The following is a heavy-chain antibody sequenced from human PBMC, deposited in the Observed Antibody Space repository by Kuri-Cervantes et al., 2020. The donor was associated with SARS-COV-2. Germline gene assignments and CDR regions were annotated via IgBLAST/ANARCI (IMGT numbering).Heavy chain of an antibody. CDR3: ARVPVGGYLKSYFDY. J-gene: IGHJ4*02. Sequence: AAVKVSCKASGYTFTGYYMNWLRQAPGQGLEWMGWINPNSGGTNYAQTFQGRVTMTRDTSISTDYMELSRLRSDDTAVYYCARVPVGGYLKSYFDYWGQGTLVTVSS. D-gene: IGHD6-19*01. CDR1: GYTFTGYY. V-gene: IGHV1-2*02. CDR2: INPNSGGT.